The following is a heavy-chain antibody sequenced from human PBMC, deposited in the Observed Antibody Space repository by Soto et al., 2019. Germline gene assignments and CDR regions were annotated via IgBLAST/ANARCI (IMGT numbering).Heavy chain of an antibody. Sequence: KTSETLSLTCTVSGGSISSYYWSWIRQPPGKGLEWIGYIYYSGSTNYNPSLKSRVTISVDTSKNQFSLKLSSVTAADTAVYYCARMLGESGYYYPHLDYWGQGTLVTVSS. CDR3: ARMLGESGYYYPHLDY. J-gene: IGHJ4*02. CDR2: IYYSGST. D-gene: IGHD3-22*01. V-gene: IGHV4-59*01. CDR1: GGSISSYY.